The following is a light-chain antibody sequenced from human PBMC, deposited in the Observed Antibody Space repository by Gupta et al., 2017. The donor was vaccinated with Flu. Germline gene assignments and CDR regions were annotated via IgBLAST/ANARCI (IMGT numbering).Light chain of an antibody. J-gene: IGKJ2*01. CDR2: LAP. V-gene: IGKV2-28*01. Sequence: VNPGEPAYIACRASLSRLHSHGYKSMDWYLQKPGQTPQVLIYLAPNRASGVADRLSGSGXGTXLTVKIXRMVARDVGVCYCRQVLQAVYTLGXGTKLEIK. CDR3: RQVLQAVYT. CDR1: LSRLHSHGYKS.